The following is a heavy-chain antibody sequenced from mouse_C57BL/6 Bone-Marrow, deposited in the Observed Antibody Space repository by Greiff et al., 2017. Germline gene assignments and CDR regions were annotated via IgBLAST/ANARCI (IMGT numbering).Heavy chain of an antibody. V-gene: IGHV5-17*01. J-gene: IGHJ2*01. CDR1: GFTFSDYG. CDR2: ISSGSSTI. Sequence: EVQLVESGGGLVKPGGSLKLSCAASGFTFSDYGMHWVRQAPEKGLEWVAYISSGSSTIYYADTAKGRFTISRDNAKNTLFLQMTSLRSEDTAMYYCAREGTTVVSYYFDYWGQGTTLTVSS. CDR3: AREGTTVVSYYFDY. D-gene: IGHD1-1*01.